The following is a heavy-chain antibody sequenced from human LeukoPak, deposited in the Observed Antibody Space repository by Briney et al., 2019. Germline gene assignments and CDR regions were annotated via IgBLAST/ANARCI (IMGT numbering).Heavy chain of an antibody. CDR3: AGGQLLVPTGDY. V-gene: IGHV4-34*01. CDR2: INHSGST. J-gene: IGHJ4*02. CDR1: GGSFSGSS. Sequence: SETLSLTCAVSGGSFSGSSRSWIRQPPGKGLEWIGQINHSGSTNYNPSLKSRVTISVDTSKNQFSLRLTSVTAADTAVYYCAGGQLLVPTGDYWGQGTLVTVSS. D-gene: IGHD6-19*01.